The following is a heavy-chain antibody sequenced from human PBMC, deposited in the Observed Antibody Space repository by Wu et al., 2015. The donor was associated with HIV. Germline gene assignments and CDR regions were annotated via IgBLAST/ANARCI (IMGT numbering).Heavy chain of an antibody. CDR3: ARPIAVAGHYYFDY. V-gene: IGHV1-46*01. D-gene: IGHD6-19*01. CDR2: INPSGGST. J-gene: IGHJ4*02. Sequence: QVQLVQSGAEVKKPGASVKVSCKASGYTFTSYYMHWVRQAPGQGLEWMGIINPSGGSTSYAQKFQGRVTMTRDTSTSTVYMELSSLRSEDTAVYYCARPIAVAGHYYFDYVGPGERWSTVSS. CDR1: GYTFTSYY.